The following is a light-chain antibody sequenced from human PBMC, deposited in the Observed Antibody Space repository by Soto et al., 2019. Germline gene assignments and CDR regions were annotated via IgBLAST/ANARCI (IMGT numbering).Light chain of an antibody. J-gene: IGKJ2*01. V-gene: IGKV3-20*01. CDR1: QSVSSTY. Sequence: EVVLTQSPGTLSLSPGERATLSCRASQSVSSTYVAWYQHIPGQTPRLLIYGASNRATGIPDRFSGSGSGTDFTLTISRLEPEDFAVYYCQQYDDSARYKFGQGTNLDIK. CDR3: QQYDDSARYK. CDR2: GAS.